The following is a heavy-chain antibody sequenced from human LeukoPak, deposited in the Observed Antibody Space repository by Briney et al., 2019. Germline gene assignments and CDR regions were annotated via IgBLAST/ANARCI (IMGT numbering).Heavy chain of an antibody. D-gene: IGHD3-9*01. J-gene: IGHJ4*02. V-gene: IGHV3-21*04. CDR1: GFTFSSYS. CDR3: ARGPPSRGALRYFDWF. CDR2: ISSSSSYI. Sequence: GGSLRLSCAASGFTFSSYSMNWVRQAPGKGLEWVSSISSSSSYIYYADSVKGRFTISRDNSKNTLYLQMNSLRAEDTAVYYCARGPPSRGALRYFDWFWGQGTLVTVSS.